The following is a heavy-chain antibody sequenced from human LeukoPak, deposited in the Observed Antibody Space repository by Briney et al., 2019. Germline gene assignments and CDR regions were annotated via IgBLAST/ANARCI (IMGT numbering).Heavy chain of an antibody. CDR1: GYTFTGYY. J-gene: IGHJ3*02. CDR2: INPNSGGT. Sequence: ASVKVSCKASGYTFTGYYMHWVRQAPGQGLEWMGWINPNSGGTNYAQKFQGRVTMTRDTSISTAYMELSRLRSDDTAVYYCARFGYSGTPGLSFDICGQGTMVTVSS. V-gene: IGHV1-2*02. D-gene: IGHD1-26*01. CDR3: ARFGYSGTPGLSFDI.